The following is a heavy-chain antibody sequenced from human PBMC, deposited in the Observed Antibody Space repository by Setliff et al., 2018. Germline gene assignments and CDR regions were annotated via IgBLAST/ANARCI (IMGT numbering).Heavy chain of an antibody. CDR1: GGSISSYY. CDR2: IYIGGSA. Sequence: SETLSLTCTVSGGSISSYYWSWIRQPAGKGLEWIGHIYIGGSANYNPSLKSRVTMSIDTSKNQFSLKLNSVTAADMAVYCCAREQWLDPPGYYYMDVWAKGITVTGS. CDR3: AREQWLDPPGYYYMDV. J-gene: IGHJ6*03. V-gene: IGHV4-4*07. D-gene: IGHD6-19*01.